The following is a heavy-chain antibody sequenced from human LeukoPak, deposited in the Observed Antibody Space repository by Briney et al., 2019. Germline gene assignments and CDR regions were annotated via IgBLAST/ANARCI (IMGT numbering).Heavy chain of an antibody. V-gene: IGHV3-43*02. CDR1: GFTFHNYA. D-gene: IGHD5/OR15-5a*01. CDR3: ARDHVYGGADY. Sequence: GGSLRLSCAASGFTFHNYAIHWVRQAPGKGLEWVSLTSGDGITIYFADSVKGRFTISRDNSKSSLFLQMNSLRTEDTALYYCARDHVYGGADYWGQGTLVTVSS. J-gene: IGHJ4*02. CDR2: TSGDGITI.